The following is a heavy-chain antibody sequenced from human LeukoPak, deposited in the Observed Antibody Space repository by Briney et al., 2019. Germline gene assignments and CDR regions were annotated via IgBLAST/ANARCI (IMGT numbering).Heavy chain of an antibody. CDR2: LDNSGIVT. CDR3: AKVLSSGWGNFDY. J-gene: IGHJ4*02. CDR1: GFTFINYA. D-gene: IGHD6-19*01. Sequence: GGSLRLSCAASGFTFINYAMSWVRQAPGKGLEWVSTLDNSGIVTYYADSVRGRFSISRDNSKNTLYLQMNSLRAGDTAVYYCAKVLSSGWGNFDYWGQGTLVTVFS. V-gene: IGHV3-23*05.